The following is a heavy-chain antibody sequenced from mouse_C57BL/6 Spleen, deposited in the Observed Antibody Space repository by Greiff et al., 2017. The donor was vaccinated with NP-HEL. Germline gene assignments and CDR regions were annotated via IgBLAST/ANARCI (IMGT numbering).Heavy chain of an antibody. Sequence: EVMLVESGGDLVKPGGSLKLSCAASGFTFSSYGMSWVRQTPDKRLEWVATISSGGSYTYYPDSVKGRFTISRDNAKNTLYLQMSSLKSEDTAMYYCARHDYGSSSYYFDYWGQGTTLTVSS. CDR3: ARHDYGSSSYYFDY. D-gene: IGHD1-1*01. J-gene: IGHJ2*01. CDR2: ISSGGSYT. CDR1: GFTFSSYG. V-gene: IGHV5-6*01.